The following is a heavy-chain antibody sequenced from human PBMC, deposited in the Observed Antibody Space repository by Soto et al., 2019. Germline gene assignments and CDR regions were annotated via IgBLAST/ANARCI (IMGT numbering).Heavy chain of an antibody. D-gene: IGHD3-10*01. J-gene: IGHJ6*03. CDR2: IYYSGST. CDR3: ARIYGSGSYSLDKQDYYYYYMDV. V-gene: IGHV4-59*01. Sequence: SETLSLTCTVSGGSISSYYWSWIRQPPGKGLEWIGYIYYSGSTNYNPSLKSRVTISVDTSKNQFSLKLSSVTAADTAVYYCARIYGSGSYSLDKQDYYYYYMDVWGKGTTVTVSS. CDR1: GGSISSYY.